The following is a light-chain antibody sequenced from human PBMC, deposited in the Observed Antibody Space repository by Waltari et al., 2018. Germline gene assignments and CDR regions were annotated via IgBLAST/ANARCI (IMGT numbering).Light chain of an antibody. J-gene: IGLJ3*02. CDR1: SSNIGSNF. Sequence: QSVLTQPPSASGTPGQRVTISCSGSSSNIGSNFVCWYQHLPGTSPKLLIYRNNQRPSGGPDRFSGSKSGPSASLAISGLRSEDEADYYCAAWDDSLTVRFGGGTKLTVL. CDR2: RNN. V-gene: IGLV1-47*01. CDR3: AAWDDSLTVR.